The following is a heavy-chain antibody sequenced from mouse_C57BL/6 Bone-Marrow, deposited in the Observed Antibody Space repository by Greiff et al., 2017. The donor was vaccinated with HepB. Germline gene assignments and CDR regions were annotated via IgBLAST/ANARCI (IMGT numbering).Heavy chain of an antibody. CDR3: TNGNPYYYAMDY. CDR2: IDPENGDT. J-gene: IGHJ4*01. CDR1: GFNIKDDY. D-gene: IGHD2-1*01. V-gene: IGHV14-4*01. Sequence: AQLQQSGAELVRPGASVKLSCTASGFNIKDDYMHWVKQRPEQGLEWIGWIDPENGDTEYASKFQGKATITADTSSNTAYRQLSSLTSEDTAVYYCTNGNPYYYAMDYWGQGTSVTVSS.